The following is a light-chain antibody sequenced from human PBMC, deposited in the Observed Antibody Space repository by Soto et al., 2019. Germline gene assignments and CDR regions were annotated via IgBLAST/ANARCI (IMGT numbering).Light chain of an antibody. CDR2: GAS. J-gene: IGKJ1*01. CDR3: QQYNNWPHLT. V-gene: IGKV3-15*01. CDR1: QSVSSN. Sequence: EIVMTQSPATLSVSPGERATLSCRASQSVSSNLAWYQQKPGQAPRLLIYGASTRATGIPASFSGSGSGTEFTLTISSLQSEDFAVYYCQQYNNWPHLTFGQGNQVESK.